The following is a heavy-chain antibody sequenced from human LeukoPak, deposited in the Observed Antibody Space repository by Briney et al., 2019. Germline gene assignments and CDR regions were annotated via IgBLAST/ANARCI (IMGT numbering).Heavy chain of an antibody. CDR3: ARGGPYCGGDCSRGYYYYYYMDV. Sequence: SETLSLTCAVYGGSFSGYYWGWIRQPPGKGLEWIGEINHSGSTNYDPSLKSRVTISVDTSKNQFSLKLSSVTAADTAVYYCARGGPYCGGDCSRGYYYYYYMDVWGKGTTVTVSS. CDR1: GGSFSGYY. V-gene: IGHV4-34*01. D-gene: IGHD2-21*02. J-gene: IGHJ6*03. CDR2: INHSGST.